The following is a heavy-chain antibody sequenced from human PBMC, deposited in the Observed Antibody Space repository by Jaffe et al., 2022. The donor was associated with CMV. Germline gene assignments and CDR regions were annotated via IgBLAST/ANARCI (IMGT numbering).Heavy chain of an antibody. CDR2: IWYDGSNK. J-gene: IGHJ6*03. Sequence: QVQLVESGGGVVQPGRSLRLSCAASGFTFSSYGMHWVRQAPGKGLEWVAVIWYDGSNKYYADSVKGRFTISRDNSKNTLYLQMNSLRAEDTAVYYCARDLIRLGFMDVWGKGTTVTVSS. CDR1: GFTFSSYG. V-gene: IGHV3-33*08. CDR3: ARDLIRLGFMDV. D-gene: IGHD3-16*01.